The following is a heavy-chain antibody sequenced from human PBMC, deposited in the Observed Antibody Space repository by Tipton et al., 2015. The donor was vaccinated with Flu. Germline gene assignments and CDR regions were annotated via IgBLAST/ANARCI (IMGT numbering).Heavy chain of an antibody. V-gene: IGHV4-39*07. CDR3: ARPHTPYFYGMDV. Sequence: TLSLTCTVSGGSINSDSYYWGWIRQTPGKGLQWIGSIYYTGTTSYNPSLQGRVTISADRSKNQFSLEMSSLTAADTAVYYCARPHTPYFYGMDVWGQGTTVTVYS. CDR1: GGSINSDSYY. D-gene: IGHD2-2*02. CDR2: IYYTGTT. J-gene: IGHJ6*02.